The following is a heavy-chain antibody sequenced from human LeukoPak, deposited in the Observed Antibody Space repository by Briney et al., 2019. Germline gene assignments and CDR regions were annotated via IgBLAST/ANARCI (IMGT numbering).Heavy chain of an antibody. CDR3: ARDLGSGWFNGWFDP. D-gene: IGHD6-19*01. J-gene: IGHJ5*02. CDR1: GYTFTSYG. Sequence: ASVKVSCKASGYTFTSYGISWVRQAPGQGLERMGWISAYNGNTNYAQKLQGRVTMTTDTSTSTAYMELRSLRSDDTAVYYCARDLGSGWFNGWFDPWGQGTLVTVSS. CDR2: ISAYNGNT. V-gene: IGHV1-18*01.